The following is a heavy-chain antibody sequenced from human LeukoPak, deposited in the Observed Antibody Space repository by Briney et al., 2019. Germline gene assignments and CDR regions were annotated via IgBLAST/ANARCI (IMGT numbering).Heavy chain of an antibody. CDR3: ARRKADFEAYYYHDGMDV. D-gene: IGHD3-3*01. V-gene: IGHV5-10-1*01. CDR1: GYSFTTYW. CDR2: IDPSDSYT. J-gene: IGHJ6*02. Sequence: GESLKISCQGSGYSFTTYWISWVRQMPGKGLEWMGRIDPSDSYTNYSPSFQGHVTISADKSISTAYLQWSGLKASDTAIYYCARRKADFEAYYYHDGMDVWGQGTTVIVSS.